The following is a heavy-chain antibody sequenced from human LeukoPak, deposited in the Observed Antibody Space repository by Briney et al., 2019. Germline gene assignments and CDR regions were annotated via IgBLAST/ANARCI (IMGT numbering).Heavy chain of an antibody. CDR2: TYYRSKWYN. V-gene: IGHV6-1*01. CDR3: ARDFGTTGWHTFDY. D-gene: IGHD6-19*01. CDR1: GDSVSSKNGA. J-gene: IGHJ4*02. Sequence: SQTLSLTCVVSGDSVSSKNGAWNWIRQSPSRGLEWLGRTYYRSKWYNDYTESMEGRMTISQDTLKNQYSLHLNSVTPDDTAVYYCARDFGTTGWHTFDYWGQGTLVTVSS.